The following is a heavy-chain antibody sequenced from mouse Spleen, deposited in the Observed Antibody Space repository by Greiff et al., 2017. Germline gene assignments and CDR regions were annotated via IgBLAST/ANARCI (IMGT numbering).Heavy chain of an antibody. CDR1: GYTFTSYW. D-gene: IGHD5-5*01. V-gene: IGHV1-69*01. CDR2: IDPSDSYT. Sequence: QVQLQQPGAELVMPGASVKLSCKASGYTFTSYWMHWVKQRPGQGLEWIGEIDPSDSYTNYNQKFKGKATLTVDKSSSTAYMQLSSLTSEDSAVYYGAKALPYFDYWGQGTTLTVSS. J-gene: IGHJ2*01. CDR3: AKALPYFDY.